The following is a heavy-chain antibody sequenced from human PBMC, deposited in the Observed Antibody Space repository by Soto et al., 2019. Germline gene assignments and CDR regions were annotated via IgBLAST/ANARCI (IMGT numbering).Heavy chain of an antibody. CDR3: ARLSFSGYDYYYYGMDV. CDR1: GLTFSSYG. J-gene: IGHJ6*02. D-gene: IGHD5-12*01. Sequence: GGSMILSCAAAGLTFSSYGMSWVRQATGKGLEWVANIKQDGSEKYYVDSVKGRFTISRDNAKNSLYLQMNSLRAEDTAVYYCARLSFSGYDYYYYGMDVSGQGTTVTVSS. CDR2: IKQDGSEK. V-gene: IGHV3-7*05.